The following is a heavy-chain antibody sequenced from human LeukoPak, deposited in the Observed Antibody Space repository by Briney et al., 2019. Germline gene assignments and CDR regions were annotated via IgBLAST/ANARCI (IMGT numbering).Heavy chain of an antibody. CDR2: ISYDGSNK. D-gene: IGHD2-2*01. J-gene: IGHJ6*02. CDR3: ARGGEYQLPHYYYYGMDV. Sequence: GGSLRLPCAASGFTFSSYAMHWVRQAPGKGLEWVAVISYDGSNKYYADSVKGRFTISRDNSKNTLYLQMNSLRAEDTAVYYCARGGEYQLPHYYYYGMDVWGQGTTVTVSS. V-gene: IGHV3-30-3*01. CDR1: GFTFSSYA.